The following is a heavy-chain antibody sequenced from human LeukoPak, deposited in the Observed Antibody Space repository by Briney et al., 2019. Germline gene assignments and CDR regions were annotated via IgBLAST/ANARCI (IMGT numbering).Heavy chain of an antibody. CDR2: IKQDGSEK. CDR1: GFTFSSYW. Sequence: GGSLRLSCVASGFTFSSYWMSWVRQAPGKGLEWVANIKQDGSEKNYVDSVKGRFTISRDNAKNSLYLQMNSLRAEDTAVYYCARDPPYGSNCFFDYCGQGTLVTVSS. CDR3: ARDPPYGSNCFFDY. J-gene: IGHJ4*02. V-gene: IGHV3-7*01. D-gene: IGHD4-23*01.